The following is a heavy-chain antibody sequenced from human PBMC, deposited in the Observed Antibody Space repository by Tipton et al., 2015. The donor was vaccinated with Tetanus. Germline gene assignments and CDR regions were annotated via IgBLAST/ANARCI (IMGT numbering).Heavy chain of an antibody. CDR3: AKVQGYYSYYYYGMDV. CDR2: ISYDGSNK. J-gene: IGHJ6*02. V-gene: IGHV3-30*18. D-gene: IGHD2/OR15-2a*01. CDR1: GFTFSSYG. Sequence: SLRLSCAASGFTFSSYGMHWVRQAPGKGLEWVAVISYDGSNKYYADSVKGRFTISRDNSKNTLHLQMNSLRAEDTAVYYCAKVQGYYSYYYYGMDVWGQGTTVTVSS.